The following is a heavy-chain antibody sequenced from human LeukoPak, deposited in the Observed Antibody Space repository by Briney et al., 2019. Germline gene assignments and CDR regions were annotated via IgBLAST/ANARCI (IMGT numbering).Heavy chain of an antibody. CDR3: ARVGLAAAGTGGGDY. D-gene: IGHD6-13*01. Sequence: ASVKVSCKASGSGYSFTSYGISWVRQAPGQRLEWMGWINAGNGNTKYSQKFQGRVTITRDTSASTAYMELSSLRSEDTAVYYCARVGLAAAGTGGGDYWGQGTLVTVSS. CDR2: INAGNGNT. J-gene: IGHJ4*02. CDR1: GSGYSFTSYG. V-gene: IGHV1-3*01.